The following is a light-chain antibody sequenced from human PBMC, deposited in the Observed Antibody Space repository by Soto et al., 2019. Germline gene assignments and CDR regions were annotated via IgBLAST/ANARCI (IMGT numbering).Light chain of an antibody. V-gene: IGLV2-14*01. CDR3: SSYTSSNTYV. J-gene: IGLJ1*01. Sequence: QSVLTQPASVSGSPGQSITISCTGTSSDVGSYSYVSWYQHHPGKAPKLMIYEVSYRPSGVSSRFSGSKSDNTASLTISGLQAEDEADYYCSSYTSSNTYVFGTGTKLTVL. CDR1: SSDVGSYSY. CDR2: EVS.